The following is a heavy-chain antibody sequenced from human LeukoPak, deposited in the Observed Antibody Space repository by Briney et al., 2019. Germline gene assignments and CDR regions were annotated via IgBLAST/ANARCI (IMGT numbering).Heavy chain of an antibody. D-gene: IGHD1-20*01. CDR3: ATAGEGYITGTDY. Sequence: ASVKVSCKASGYTFTGYYMHWVRQAPGQGLEWMGWINPNSGGTNYAQKFQGRVTMTRDTSISTAYMELSRLRSDDTAVYYCATAGEGYITGTDYWGQGTLVTVSS. J-gene: IGHJ4*02. CDR2: INPNSGGT. V-gene: IGHV1-2*02. CDR1: GYTFTGYY.